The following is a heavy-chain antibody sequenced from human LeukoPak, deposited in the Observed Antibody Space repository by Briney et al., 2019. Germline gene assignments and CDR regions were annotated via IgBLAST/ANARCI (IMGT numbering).Heavy chain of an antibody. D-gene: IGHD3-9*01. V-gene: IGHV1-69*05. CDR2: IIAIFGTA. CDR1: VGTFSSYA. Sequence: SVKVSCKPSVGTFSSYAISWVRQAPGQGLEWMGGIIAIFGTANYAQKFQGRVTITTDESTSTAYMELSSLRSEDTAVYYCASSPYDILTGYTYNWFDPWGQGTLVTVSS. CDR3: ASSPYDILTGYTYNWFDP. J-gene: IGHJ5*02.